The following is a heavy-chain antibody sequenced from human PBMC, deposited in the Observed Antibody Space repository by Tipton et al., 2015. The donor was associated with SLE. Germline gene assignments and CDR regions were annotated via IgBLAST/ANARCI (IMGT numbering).Heavy chain of an antibody. CDR3: TSGSGGYQRTDY. V-gene: IGHV4-38-2*02. CDR2: VFRSGTS. D-gene: IGHD5-12*01. Sequence: TLSLTCTVSGYSISSGHLWGWIRQAPGKGLEWIASVFRSGTSHYNPSLKRRVTISGDTSKNQFSLKLSSVTAADTALYFCTSGSGGYQRTDYWGQGTLVTVSS. J-gene: IGHJ4*02. CDR1: GYSISSGHL.